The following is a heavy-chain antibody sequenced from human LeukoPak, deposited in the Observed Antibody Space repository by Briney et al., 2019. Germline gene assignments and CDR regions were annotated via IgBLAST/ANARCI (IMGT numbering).Heavy chain of an antibody. CDR2: LSSSGSTI. V-gene: IGHV3-11*01. CDR1: GFTFSDYY. Sequence: GGTLSLSCAASGFTFSDYYMSWMRQAPGQGLKWVSYLSSSGSTISYEDSVKGRFTISRDNAKNSLYLQMDSLRAEDTAVYYCARGGPEMATTFDCWGQGTLVTVSS. J-gene: IGHJ4*02. CDR3: ARGGPEMATTFDC. D-gene: IGHD5-24*01.